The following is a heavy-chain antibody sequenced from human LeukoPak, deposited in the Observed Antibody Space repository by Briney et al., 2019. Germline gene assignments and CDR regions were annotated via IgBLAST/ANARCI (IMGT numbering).Heavy chain of an antibody. CDR2: ISETSRKT. Sequence: GGSLRLSCAASGFTFNIYAMSWVRQAPGKGLEWVSAISETSRKTYYADSVKGRFTISRDNSKNALYLQMNGLRDEDTAVYYCVQEARRDGYKLAPVAEHWGQGTLVAVSS. J-gene: IGHJ1*01. CDR3: VQEARRDGYKLAPVAEH. D-gene: IGHD5-24*01. CDR1: GFTFNIYA. V-gene: IGHV3-23*01.